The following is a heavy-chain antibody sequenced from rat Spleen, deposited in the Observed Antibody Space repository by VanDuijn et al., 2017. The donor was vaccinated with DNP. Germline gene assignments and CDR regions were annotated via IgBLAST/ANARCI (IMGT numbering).Heavy chain of an antibody. V-gene: IGHV2-30*01. J-gene: IGHJ2*01. CDR1: GFSLTSYH. CDR2: IWTGGNT. D-gene: IGHD1-12*02. CDR3: ARDEDGTNIDY. Sequence: QVQLKESGPGLVQPAQTLSLACTVSGFSLTSYHVHWVRQSSGKGLEWMGVIWTGGNTDYNTGLKSRLSVSRDTSTSQVFLKLNSLQTEDTATYYCARDEDGTNIDYWGQGVMVTVSS.